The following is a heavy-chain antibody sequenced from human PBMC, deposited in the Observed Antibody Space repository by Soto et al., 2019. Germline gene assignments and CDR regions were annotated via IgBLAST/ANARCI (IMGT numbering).Heavy chain of an antibody. Sequence: PGGSLRLSCAASGFTFSSYGMHWVRQAPGKGLEWISYISSSSSTIFYADSVKGRFTISRDSAKNSLYLLMNSLRDEDTAVYFCARRISMIGCGMDVWGQGTTVTVSS. J-gene: IGHJ6*02. CDR3: ARRISMIGCGMDV. CDR2: ISSSSSTI. CDR1: GFTFSSYG. V-gene: IGHV3-48*02. D-gene: IGHD3-22*01.